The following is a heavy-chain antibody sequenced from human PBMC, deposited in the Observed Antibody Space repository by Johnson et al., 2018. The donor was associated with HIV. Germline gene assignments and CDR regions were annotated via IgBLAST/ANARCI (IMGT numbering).Heavy chain of an antibody. CDR2: ISGNSGSI. CDR1: GFTFEDYA. V-gene: IGHV3-9*01. J-gene: IGHJ3*02. CDR3: AARGYSAYDPMFLDI. Sequence: VQLVESGGGLEQPGRSLRLSCAASGFTFEDYAMHWVRQVPGKGLEWVSGISGNSGSIGYADSVKGRFTSSRDNAKNSLYLQMSSLRGEDTALYYCAARGYSAYDPMFLDIWGQGTMVTVSS. D-gene: IGHD5-12*01.